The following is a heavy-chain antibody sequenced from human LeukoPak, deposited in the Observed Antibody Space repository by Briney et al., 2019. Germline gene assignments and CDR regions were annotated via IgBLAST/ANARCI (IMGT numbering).Heavy chain of an antibody. CDR3: ALSGDRDAFEI. D-gene: IGHD7-27*01. CDR2: IWYGGRNK. CDR1: GITFSYYA. V-gene: IGHV3-33*08. J-gene: IGHJ3*02. Sequence: GGSLRLSCAASGITFSYYAMHWVRQAPGKGLEWVAVIWYGGRNKFYADSVKGRFTISRDNSKNTLYLQMNSLRAEDTAVYYCALSGDRDAFEIWGQGTVVIVSS.